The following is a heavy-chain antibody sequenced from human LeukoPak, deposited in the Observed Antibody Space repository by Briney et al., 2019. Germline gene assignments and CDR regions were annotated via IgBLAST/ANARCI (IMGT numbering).Heavy chain of an antibody. V-gene: IGHV3-23*01. CDR1: GFTFSSYA. D-gene: IGHD3-9*01. CDR2: ISGSGGST. Sequence: PGGSLRLSCAASGFTFSSYAMTWVRQAPGKGLEWVSAISGSGGSTYNADSVKGRFTISRDNSKNTLYLQMNSLRAEDTAVYYCAKVRDWSQYYLGYWGQGTLVTVSS. CDR3: AKVRDWSQYYLGY. J-gene: IGHJ4*02.